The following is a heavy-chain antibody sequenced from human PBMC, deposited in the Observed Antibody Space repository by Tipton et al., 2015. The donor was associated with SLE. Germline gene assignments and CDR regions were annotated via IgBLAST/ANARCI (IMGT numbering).Heavy chain of an antibody. CDR3: ARHGGSGTLAH. V-gene: IGHV4-4*09. D-gene: IGHD3-10*01. J-gene: IGHJ4*02. CDR2: IYIRGST. Sequence: TLSLTCTVSGGSIGSYFWSWIRQSPGKGLEWIGYIYIRGSTNHNPSLKSRVTISVDTSKNQFSLNLSSVTAADTAVYYCARHGGSGTLAHWGQGTLVTVSS. CDR1: GGSIGSYF.